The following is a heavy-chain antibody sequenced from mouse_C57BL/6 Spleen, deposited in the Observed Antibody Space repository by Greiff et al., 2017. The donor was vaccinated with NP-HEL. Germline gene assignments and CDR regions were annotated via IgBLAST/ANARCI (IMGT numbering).Heavy chain of an antibody. CDR1: GYTFTDYY. Sequence: EVQLQQSGPELVKPGASVKISCKASGYTFTDYYMNWVKQSHGKSLEWIGDINPNNGGTSYNQKFKGKATLTVDKSSSTAYMELRSLTSEDSAVYYCARTTVVAPAASWYFDVWGTGTTVTVSS. D-gene: IGHD1-1*01. CDR2: INPNNGGT. CDR3: ARTTVVAPAASWYFDV. J-gene: IGHJ1*03. V-gene: IGHV1-26*01.